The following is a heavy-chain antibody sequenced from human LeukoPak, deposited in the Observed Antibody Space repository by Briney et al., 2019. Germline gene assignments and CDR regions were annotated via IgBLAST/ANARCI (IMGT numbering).Heavy chain of an antibody. CDR3: ARDGRSGSYYVVDY. J-gene: IGHJ4*02. Sequence: ASVKVSCKASGYTFTSYGISWVRQAPGQGLEWMGWISAYNGNTNYVQKLQGSVTMTTDTSTSTAYMELRSLRSDDTAVYYCARDGRSGSYYVVDYWGQGTLVTVSS. V-gene: IGHV1-18*01. D-gene: IGHD1-26*01. CDR2: ISAYNGNT. CDR1: GYTFTSYG.